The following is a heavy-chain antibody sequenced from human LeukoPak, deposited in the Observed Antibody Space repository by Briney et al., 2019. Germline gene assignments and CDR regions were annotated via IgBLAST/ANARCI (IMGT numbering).Heavy chain of an antibody. CDR3: AKGKKMTVAGLFDY. Sequence: GGSLRLSCAASGFTFSDYYMSWIRQAPGKGLEWVSYISSSGSTIYYADSVKGRFTISRDNAKNSLYLQMNSLRADDTALYYCAKGKKMTVAGLFDYWGQGTLVTVSS. V-gene: IGHV3-11*01. D-gene: IGHD6-19*01. CDR1: GFTFSDYY. CDR2: ISSSGSTI. J-gene: IGHJ4*02.